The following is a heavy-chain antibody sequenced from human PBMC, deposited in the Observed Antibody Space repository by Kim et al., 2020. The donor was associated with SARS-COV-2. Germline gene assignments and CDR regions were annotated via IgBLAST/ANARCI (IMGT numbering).Heavy chain of an antibody. D-gene: IGHD3-22*01. CDR1: GYTFTSYG. CDR2: ISAYNGNT. J-gene: IGHJ6*02. Sequence: ASVKVSCKASGYTFTSYGISWVLQAPGQGLEWMGWISAYNGNTNYAQKLQGRVTMTTDTSTSTAYMELRSLRSDDTPVYYCARDYYDSSGYYREYYYYGMDVWGQGTTVTVSS. V-gene: IGHV1-18*01. CDR3: ARDYYDSSGYYREYYYYGMDV.